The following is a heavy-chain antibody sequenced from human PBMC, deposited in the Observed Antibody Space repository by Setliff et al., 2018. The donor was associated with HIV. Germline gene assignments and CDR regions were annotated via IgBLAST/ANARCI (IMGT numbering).Heavy chain of an antibody. CDR1: GGSISSYY. J-gene: IGHJ5*02. D-gene: IGHD3-3*01. CDR2: IYYSGST. Sequence: PSETLSLTCTVSGGSISSYYWSWIWQPPGKGLEWIGYIYYSGSTNYNPSLKSRVTISVDTSKNQFSLKLSSVTAADTAVYYCARLSIFGVASKGWFDPWGQGTLVTVSS. CDR3: ARLSIFGVASKGWFDP. V-gene: IGHV4-59*08.